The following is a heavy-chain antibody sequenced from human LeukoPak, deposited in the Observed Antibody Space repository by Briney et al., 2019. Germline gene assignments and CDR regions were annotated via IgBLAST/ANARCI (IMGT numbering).Heavy chain of an antibody. V-gene: IGHV4-30-4*08. D-gene: IGHD2-2*01. CDR1: GGSISSGDYY. CDR3: AREGLVVVPAAIN. J-gene: IGHJ4*02. Sequence: SQPLSLTCTVSGGSISSGDYYWSWIRQPPGKGLEWIGYIYHSGSTYYNPSLKSRVTISVDTSKNQFSLKLSSVTAADTAVYYCAREGLVVVPAAINWGEGTLVTVSS. CDR2: IYHSGST.